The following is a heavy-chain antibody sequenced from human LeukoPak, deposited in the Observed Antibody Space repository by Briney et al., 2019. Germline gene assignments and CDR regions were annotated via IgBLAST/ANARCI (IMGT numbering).Heavy chain of an antibody. Sequence: SETLSLTCTVSGGSISSYYWSWVRQPPGKGLEWMGYIDYSGSTNYNPSLKSRVTISVDTSKNQFSLKLSSVTAADTAVYYCARGYCSGGSCYGPWGQGTLVTVSS. CDR3: ARGYCSGGSCYGP. J-gene: IGHJ5*02. CDR2: IDYSGST. D-gene: IGHD2-15*01. CDR1: GGSISSYY. V-gene: IGHV4-59*01.